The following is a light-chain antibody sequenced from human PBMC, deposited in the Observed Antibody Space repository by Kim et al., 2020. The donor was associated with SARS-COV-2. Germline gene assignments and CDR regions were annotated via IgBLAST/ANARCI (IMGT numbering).Light chain of an antibody. CDR3: AAWDDSLNGYV. CDR2: SNN. CDR1: SSNIGNKT. V-gene: IGLV1-44*01. J-gene: IGLJ1*01. Sequence: GQRVTNKCYGSSSNIGNKTVNWYQQLPGTAHKLRIYSNNKRTSGVPDRFSGSKSGTSASLAISGRQTEDEADYYCAAWDDSLNGYVFGTGTKVTVL.